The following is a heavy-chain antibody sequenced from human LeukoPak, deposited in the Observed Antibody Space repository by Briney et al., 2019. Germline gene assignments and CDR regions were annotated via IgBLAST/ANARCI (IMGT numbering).Heavy chain of an antibody. Sequence: ASVKVSCKASGYTFTSYGISWVRQAPGQGLEWMGWISAYNGNTNYVQKLQGRVTMTTDTSTSTAYMELRSLRSDDTAVYYCARDNTDYDFWSGYWKNNWFDPWGQGTLVTVSS. V-gene: IGHV1-18*01. CDR2: ISAYNGNT. CDR3: ARDNTDYDFWSGYWKNNWFDP. D-gene: IGHD3-3*01. CDR1: GYTFTSYG. J-gene: IGHJ5*02.